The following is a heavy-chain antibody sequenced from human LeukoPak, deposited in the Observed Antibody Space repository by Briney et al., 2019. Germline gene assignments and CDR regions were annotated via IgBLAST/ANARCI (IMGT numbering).Heavy chain of an antibody. CDR2: ISSSSSTI. Sequence: PGGSLRLSCAASGFTFSSYEMNWVRQAPGKGLEWVSYISSSSSTIYYADSVKGRFTISRDNAKNSLYLQMNSLRAEDTAVYYCARRPYRIVGAPTSAFDIWGQGTMVTVSS. CDR1: GFTFSSYE. J-gene: IGHJ3*02. CDR3: ARRPYRIVGAPTSAFDI. V-gene: IGHV3-48*01. D-gene: IGHD1-26*01.